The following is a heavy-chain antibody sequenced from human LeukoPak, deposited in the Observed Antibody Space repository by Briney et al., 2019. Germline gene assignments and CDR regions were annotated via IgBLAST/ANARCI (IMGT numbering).Heavy chain of an antibody. V-gene: IGHV4-30-2*01. CDR3: ARVGYGGNVELWYFDY. D-gene: IGHD4-23*01. Sequence: PSQTLSLTCTVSGGSISSGGYYWSWIRQPPGKGLEWIGYIYHSGSTYYNPSLKSRVTISVDRSKNQFSLKLSSVTAADTAVYYCARVGYGGNVELWYFDYWGQGTLVTVSS. CDR2: IYHSGST. J-gene: IGHJ4*02. CDR1: GGSISSGGYY.